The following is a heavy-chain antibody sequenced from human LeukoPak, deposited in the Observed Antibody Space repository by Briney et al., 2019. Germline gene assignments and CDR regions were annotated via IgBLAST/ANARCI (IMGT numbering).Heavy chain of an antibody. CDR1: GGSISSSSYY. CDR3: ARQVALGGAFDI. CDR2: TYYSGST. D-gene: IGHD3-16*01. J-gene: IGHJ3*02. Sequence: PSETLSLTCTVSGGSISSSSYYWGWIRQPPGKGLEWIGSTYYSGSTYYNPSLKSRVTISVDTSKNQFSLKLSSVTAADTAVYYCARQVALGGAFDIWGQGTMVTVSS. V-gene: IGHV4-39*01.